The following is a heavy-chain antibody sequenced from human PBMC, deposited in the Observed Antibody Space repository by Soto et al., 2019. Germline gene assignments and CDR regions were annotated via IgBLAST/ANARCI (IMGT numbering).Heavy chain of an antibody. V-gene: IGHV4-59*08. CDR2: IYYSGST. CDR3: ARHSRGSGSYHCDY. D-gene: IGHD3-10*01. CDR1: GGSISSYY. J-gene: IGHJ4*02. Sequence: SETLSLTCTVSGGSISSYYWSWIRQPPGKGLEWIAYIYYSGSTSYNPSLKSRVTISVDTSKNQFSLRLSSVTAADTAVYYCARHSRGSGSYHCDYWGQGTLVTVSS.